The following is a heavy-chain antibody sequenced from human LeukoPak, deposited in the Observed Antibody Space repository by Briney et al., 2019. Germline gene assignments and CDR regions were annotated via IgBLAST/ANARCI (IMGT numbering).Heavy chain of an antibody. J-gene: IGHJ3*02. V-gene: IGHV1-69*02. CDR2: IIPILGIA. CDR3: ASPMVVTSGAFDI. D-gene: IGHD4/OR15-4a*01. Sequence: GASVKVSCKASGGTFSSYTISWVRQAPGQGLEWMGRIIPILGIANYAQKFQGRVTITTDESTSTAYMELSSLRSEDTAVYYCASPMVVTSGAFDIWGQGTMVTVSS. CDR1: GGTFSSYT.